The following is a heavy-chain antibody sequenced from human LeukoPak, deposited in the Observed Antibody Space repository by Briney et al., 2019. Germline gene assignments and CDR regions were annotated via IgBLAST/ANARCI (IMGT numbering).Heavy chain of an antibody. CDR1: GYTFTGYY. CDR3: ARDKGGWELLEYYFDY. J-gene: IGHJ4*02. CDR2: INPNSGGT. Sequence: ASVKASCKASGYTFTGYYMHWVRQAPGQGLEWMGWINPNSGGTNYAQKFQGRVTMTRDTSISTAYMELSRLRSDDTAVYYCARDKGGWELLEYYFDYWGQGTLVTVSS. D-gene: IGHD1-26*01. V-gene: IGHV1-2*02.